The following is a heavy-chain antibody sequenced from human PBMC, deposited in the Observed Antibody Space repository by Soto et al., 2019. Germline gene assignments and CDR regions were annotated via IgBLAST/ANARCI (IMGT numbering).Heavy chain of an antibody. CDR3: ARVAIPIARNDY. V-gene: IGHV3-7*03. D-gene: IGHD6-13*01. Sequence: VGSLRLSCAASGFTMSSYWMSWVRQAPGKGPQWVANIKQDGSEKYYVDSVKGRFTISRDNAKNSLYLQMNSLRTEDTAVYYCARVAIPIARNDYWGQGTLVTVSS. CDR1: GFTMSSYW. J-gene: IGHJ4*02. CDR2: IKQDGSEK.